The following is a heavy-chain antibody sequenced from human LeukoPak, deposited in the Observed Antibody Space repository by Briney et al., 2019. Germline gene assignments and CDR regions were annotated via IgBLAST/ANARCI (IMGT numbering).Heavy chain of an antibody. D-gene: IGHD1-14*01. J-gene: IGHJ6*02. CDR1: GFSFNNYA. Sequence: GGSLRLSCAASGFSFNNYAMNWVRQAPGKGLEWVSVISGSGGTTYYADSVKGRFTISRDSSKNTLYLQMNSLRAEDTAVYYCAKVSGGGLYYDGMDVWGQGTTVTVSS. V-gene: IGHV3-23*01. CDR3: AKVSGGGLYYDGMDV. CDR2: ISGSGGTT.